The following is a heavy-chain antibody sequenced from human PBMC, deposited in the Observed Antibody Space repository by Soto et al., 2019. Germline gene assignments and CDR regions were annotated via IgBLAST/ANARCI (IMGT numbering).Heavy chain of an antibody. V-gene: IGHV3-21*01. CDR3: ASEGCSGGSCYSWRYPDPGWSDY. CDR1: GFTFSSYS. CDR2: ISSSSSYI. J-gene: IGHJ4*02. Sequence: GGSLRLSCAASGFTFSSYSMNWVRQAPGKGLEWVSSISSSSSYIYYADSVKGRFTISRDNAKNSLYLQMNSLRAEDTAVYYCASEGCSGGSCYSWRYPDPGWSDYWGQGTLVTVSS. D-gene: IGHD2-15*01.